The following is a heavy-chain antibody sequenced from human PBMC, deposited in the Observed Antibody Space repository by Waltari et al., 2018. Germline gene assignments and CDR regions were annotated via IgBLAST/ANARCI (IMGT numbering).Heavy chain of an antibody. CDR1: GFTFSNFG. J-gene: IGHJ4*02. Sequence: QVNLVESGGGVVQPGGSLRLSCTTSGFTFSNFGMHWVRQVPGKGLEWVALIWFDGSDKFYAASVRGRFTISRDNSARTLYLDMDSLRLDDTAMYYCAKDAFGNTYLDFWGQGTLVTVSS. CDR2: IWFDGSDK. D-gene: IGHD2-2*02. V-gene: IGHV3-30*02. CDR3: AKDAFGNTYLDF.